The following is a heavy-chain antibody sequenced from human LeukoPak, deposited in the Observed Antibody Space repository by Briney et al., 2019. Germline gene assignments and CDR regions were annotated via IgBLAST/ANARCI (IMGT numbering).Heavy chain of an antibody. CDR2: IYYSGST. Sequence: ASETLSLTCTVSGGSISSYYWSWIRQPPGKGLEWIGYIYYSGSTNYNPSLKSRVTISVDTSKNQFSLKLSSVTAADTAVYYCARERRGIAVAGTLTYYFDYWGQGTLVTVSS. J-gene: IGHJ4*02. D-gene: IGHD6-19*01. V-gene: IGHV4-59*01. CDR3: ARERRGIAVAGTLTYYFDY. CDR1: GGSISSYY.